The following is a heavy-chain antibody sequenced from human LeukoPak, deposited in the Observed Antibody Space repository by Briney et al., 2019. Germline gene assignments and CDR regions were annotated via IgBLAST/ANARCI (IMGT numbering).Heavy chain of an antibody. CDR3: AREPSVILWFGELLEPPFDY. J-gene: IGHJ4*02. Sequence: GGSLRLSCAASGFTFSSYSMNWVRQAPGKGLEWVSSISSSSSYIYYADSVKGRFTISRDNAKNSLYLQMNSLRAEDTAVYYCAREPSVILWFGELLEPPFDYWGQGTLVTVSS. D-gene: IGHD3-10*01. CDR2: ISSSSSYI. CDR1: GFTFSSYS. V-gene: IGHV3-21*01.